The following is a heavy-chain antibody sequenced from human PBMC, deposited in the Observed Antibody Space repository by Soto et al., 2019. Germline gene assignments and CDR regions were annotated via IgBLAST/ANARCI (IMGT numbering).Heavy chain of an antibody. J-gene: IGHJ6*02. CDR2: ISPYNDYT. V-gene: IGHV1-18*01. CDR3: ARGGYYDNSWGKLSHYGLDV. D-gene: IGHD3-16*01. CDR1: GYTFIRYG. Sequence: QVQLVQSAAEVKKPGASVKVSCQASGYTFIRYGITWVRQAPGQGLESMGWISPYNDYTIYAQKFQGRINMTTDTSTRITYMALRGLKSDDTAVYDCARGGYYDNSWGKLSHYGLDVWGQGTSVTVSS.